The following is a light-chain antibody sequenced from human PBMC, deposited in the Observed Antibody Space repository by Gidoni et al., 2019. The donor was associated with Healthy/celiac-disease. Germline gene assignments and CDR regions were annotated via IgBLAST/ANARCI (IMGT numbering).Light chain of an antibody. J-gene: IGLJ1*01. CDR2: EGS. V-gene: IGLV2-23*01. CDR1: SRAVGSYNL. Sequence: QSALTQPASVSGSPGQSITISCTGTSRAVGSYNLVSWYQQHPGKAPKLMIYEGSKRPSGVSNRFSGSKSGNTASLTISGLQAEDEADYYCCSYAGSPYVFGTGTKVTVL. CDR3: CSYAGSPYV.